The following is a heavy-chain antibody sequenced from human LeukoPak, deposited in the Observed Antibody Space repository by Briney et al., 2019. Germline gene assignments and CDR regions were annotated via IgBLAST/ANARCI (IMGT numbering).Heavy chain of an antibody. CDR1: GFTFSNYW. CDR2: ISGSDSST. D-gene: IGHD5-18*01. Sequence: GGSLRLSCAASGFTFSNYWMSWVRQAPGKGLEWVSAISGSDSSTYYADSVKGRFTISRDNSKNTLYLQMNSLRAEDTAVYYCAKDPLPGYSYGYLDYWGQGTLVTVSS. CDR3: AKDPLPGYSYGYLDY. J-gene: IGHJ4*02. V-gene: IGHV3-23*01.